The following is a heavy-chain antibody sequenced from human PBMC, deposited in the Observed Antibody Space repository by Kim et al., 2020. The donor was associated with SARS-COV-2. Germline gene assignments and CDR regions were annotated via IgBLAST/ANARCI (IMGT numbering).Heavy chain of an antibody. D-gene: IGHD3-22*01. CDR3: ASTYDSSGYYHNDAFDI. CDR2: IYPGDSDT. Sequence: GESLKISCKGSGYSFTSYWIGWVRQMPGKGLEWMGIIYPGDSDTRYIPSFQGQVTISADKSISTAYLQWSSLKASDTAMYYCASTYDSSGYYHNDAFDIWGQGTMVTVSS. V-gene: IGHV5-51*01. CDR1: GYSFTSYW. J-gene: IGHJ3*02.